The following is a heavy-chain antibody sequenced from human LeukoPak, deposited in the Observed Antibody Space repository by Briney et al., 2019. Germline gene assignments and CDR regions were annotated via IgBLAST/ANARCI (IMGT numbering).Heavy chain of an antibody. V-gene: IGHV3-53*05. CDR2: IYSGGST. D-gene: IGHD3-3*01. CDR3: ARDPMPTIFGVVITQIDY. CDR1: GFTVSSNY. J-gene: IGHJ4*02. Sequence: GGSLRLSCAASGFTVSSNYMSWVRQAPGKGLEWVSVIYSGGSTYYADSVKGRFTISRDNAKNSLYLQMNSLRAEDTALYYCARDPMPTIFGVVITQIDYWGQGTLVTVSS.